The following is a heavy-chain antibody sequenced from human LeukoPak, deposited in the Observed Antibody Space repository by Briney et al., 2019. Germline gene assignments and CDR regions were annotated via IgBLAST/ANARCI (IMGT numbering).Heavy chain of an antibody. V-gene: IGHV3-21*01. CDR1: GFTFITYN. D-gene: IGHD2-15*01. CDR3: AREYCSGGSCYNDAFDI. Sequence: PGGSLRLSCAASGFTFITYNMNWVRQAPGKGLEWVSSISSSGDYIYYTDSVKGRFTISRDNAKNSLYLQMNSLRAEDTAVYYCAREYCSGGSCYNDAFDIWGQGTMVTVSS. CDR2: ISSSGDYI. J-gene: IGHJ3*02.